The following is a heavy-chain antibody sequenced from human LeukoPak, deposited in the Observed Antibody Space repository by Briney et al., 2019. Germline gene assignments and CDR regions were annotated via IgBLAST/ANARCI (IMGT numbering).Heavy chain of an antibody. CDR3: AKDYMWELLFDY. J-gene: IGHJ4*02. V-gene: IGHV3-23*01. CDR1: GFTFSSYA. D-gene: IGHD1-26*01. CDR2: ISGSGGST. Sequence: PGGSLRLSCAASGFTFSSYAMSWVRQAPGKGLEWVSAISGSGGSTYYADSVKGRFTISRDNSKNTPYLQMNSLRAEDTAVYYCAKDYMWELLFDYWGQGTLVTVSS.